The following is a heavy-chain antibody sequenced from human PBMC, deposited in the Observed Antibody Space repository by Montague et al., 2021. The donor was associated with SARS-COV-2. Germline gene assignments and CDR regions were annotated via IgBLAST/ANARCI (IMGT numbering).Heavy chain of an antibody. V-gene: IGHV3-23*01. CDR1: GFSFSDYG. CDR2: ISGSGSST. CDR3: AKIPSHQLKLLDDDDGTDV. Sequence: SLRLSCAASGFSFSDYGMTWVRQAPGKGLEWVSAISGSGSSTIYADSVKGRFSISRDNSESTVYLDVMSVRADDTAVYYCAKIPSHQLKLLDDDDGTDVWGQGATVTVSS. J-gene: IGHJ6*02. D-gene: IGHD2-21*02.